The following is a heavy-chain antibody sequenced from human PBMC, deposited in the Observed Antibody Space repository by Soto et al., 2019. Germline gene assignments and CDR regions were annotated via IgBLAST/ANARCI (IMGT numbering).Heavy chain of an antibody. J-gene: IGHJ3*02. CDR2: IYSGGST. Sequence: PGGSLRLSCAASGITVSSNYMSWVRQAPGKGLEWVSVIYSGGSTYYADSVKGRFTISRDNSKNTLYLQMNSLRAEDTAVYYCARTITYYDFWSGSPGTFDIWGQGTMVTVSS. D-gene: IGHD3-3*01. CDR3: ARTITYYDFWSGSPGTFDI. V-gene: IGHV3-53*01. CDR1: GITVSSNY.